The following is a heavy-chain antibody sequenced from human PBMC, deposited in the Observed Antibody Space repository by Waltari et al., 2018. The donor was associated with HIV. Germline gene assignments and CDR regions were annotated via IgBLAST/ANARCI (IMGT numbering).Heavy chain of an antibody. CDR2: INTKTGNP. CDR3: ARGPGRSVDY. CDR1: GYTFTTYA. D-gene: IGHD3-10*01. Sequence: QVQLVQSGSELKKPGASVKVSCRAAGYTFTTYAIHWVRQAPGQGLEWMGWINTKTGNPTYAQDFTGRFVFSLYTSVSTAYLQINSLKAEDTAVYYCARGPGRSVDYWGQGTLVTVSS. J-gene: IGHJ4*02. V-gene: IGHV7-4-1*02.